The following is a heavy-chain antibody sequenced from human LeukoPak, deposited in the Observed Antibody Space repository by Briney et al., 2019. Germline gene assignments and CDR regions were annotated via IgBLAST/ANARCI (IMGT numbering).Heavy chain of an antibody. V-gene: IGHV4-59*08. CDR2: INQSGST. Sequence: SETQSLTCTVSGGSTSRYYWSWIRQPPGKRLEWLGYINQSGSTTYNPSLKSRLTMSVDTSKNQISLNLISLTATDTAVYYCARLPGIAAVWGQGTLVTVSS. D-gene: IGHD6-13*01. J-gene: IGHJ4*02. CDR3: ARLPGIAAV. CDR1: GGSTSRYY.